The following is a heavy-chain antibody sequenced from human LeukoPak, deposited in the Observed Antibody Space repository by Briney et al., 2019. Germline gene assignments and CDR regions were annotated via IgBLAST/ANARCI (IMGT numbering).Heavy chain of an antibody. CDR1: GFTFSTYS. CDR3: ARGISSSDC. CDR2: ISGSGSII. Sequence: GESLKISCAASGFTFSTYSMNWVRQAPGKGLEWVAYISGSGSIIYYADSVKGRFTISRDNAKNSLFLQMNSLRDEDTAVYYCARGISSSDCWGQGTLVTVSS. V-gene: IGHV3-48*02. J-gene: IGHJ4*02. D-gene: IGHD6-6*01.